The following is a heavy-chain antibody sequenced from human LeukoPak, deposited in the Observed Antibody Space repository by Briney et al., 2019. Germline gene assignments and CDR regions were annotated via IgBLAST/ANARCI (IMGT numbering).Heavy chain of an antibody. CDR1: GYSISSGYY. Sequence: SETLSLTCTVSGYSISSGYYWGWIRQPPGKGLEWIGSIYHSGSTYYNPSLKSRVTISVDTSKNQFSLKLSSVTAADTAVYYCARGQGYSSSWYTPGDYWGQGTLVTVSS. CDR2: IYHSGST. J-gene: IGHJ4*02. D-gene: IGHD6-13*01. CDR3: ARGQGYSSSWYTPGDY. V-gene: IGHV4-38-2*02.